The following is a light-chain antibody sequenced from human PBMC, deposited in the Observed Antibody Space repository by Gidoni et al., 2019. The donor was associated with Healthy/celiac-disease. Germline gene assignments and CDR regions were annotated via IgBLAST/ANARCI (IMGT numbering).Light chain of an antibody. CDR3: GSYAGSNYV. CDR2: ECS. V-gene: IGLV2-23*01. CDR1: SSDVGSYNL. Sequence: SGSPGQSISIACTGTSSDVGSYNLVSWYQQHQGKALKLMIYECSKRPSGVSNRFSGSKSCKPASLTISGLQAEDEADYYCGSYAGSNYVFGTGTKVTVL. J-gene: IGLJ1*01.